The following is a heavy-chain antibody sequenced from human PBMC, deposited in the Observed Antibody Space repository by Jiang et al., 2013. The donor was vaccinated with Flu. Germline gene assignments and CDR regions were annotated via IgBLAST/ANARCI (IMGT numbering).Heavy chain of an antibody. CDR3: ARHGGDIVGSDAFDI. Sequence: SLTCTVSGGSISSSSYYWGWIRQPPGKGLEWIGSIYYSGSTYYNPSLKSRVTISVDTSKNQFSLKLSSVTAADTAVYYCARHGGDIVGSDAFDIWGQGTMVTVSS. V-gene: IGHV4-39*01. D-gene: IGHD2-15*01. CDR1: GGSISSSSYY. J-gene: IGHJ3*02. CDR2: IYYSGST.